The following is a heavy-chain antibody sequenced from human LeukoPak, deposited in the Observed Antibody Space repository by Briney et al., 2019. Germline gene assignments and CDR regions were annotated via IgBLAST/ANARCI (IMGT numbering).Heavy chain of an antibody. CDR1: GGSFNDYY. Sequence: SETLSLTCAVYGGSFNDYYWSWIRQPPGKGLEWIGEINHSGSTNYNPSLKSRVTISVDTSKNQFSLKLSSVTAADTAVYYCARHGLLSSSWYNWFDPWGQGTLVTVSS. CDR3: ARHGLLSSSWYNWFDP. CDR2: INHSGST. D-gene: IGHD6-13*01. J-gene: IGHJ5*02. V-gene: IGHV4-34*01.